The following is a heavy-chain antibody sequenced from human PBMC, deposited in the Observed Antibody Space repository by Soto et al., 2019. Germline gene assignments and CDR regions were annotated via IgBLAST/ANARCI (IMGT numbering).Heavy chain of an antibody. CDR2: INHSGST. Sequence: PSETLSLTCAVYGGSFSGYYWSWIRQPPGKGLEWIGEINHSGSTNYNPSLKSRVTISVDTSKNQFSLKLSSVTAADTAVYYCARLGGYCSGGSCYFDYWGQGTLVTVSS. J-gene: IGHJ4*02. CDR3: ARLGGYCSGGSCYFDY. V-gene: IGHV4-34*01. D-gene: IGHD2-15*01. CDR1: GGSFSGYY.